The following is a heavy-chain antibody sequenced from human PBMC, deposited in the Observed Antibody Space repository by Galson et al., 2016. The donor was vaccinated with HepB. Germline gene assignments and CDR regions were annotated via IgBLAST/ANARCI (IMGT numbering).Heavy chain of an antibody. CDR2: FYFSGKT. CDR3: ARRVGNGSGNLRY. V-gene: IGHV4-39*07. CDR1: GASISATAYY. J-gene: IGHJ4*02. D-gene: IGHD3-10*01. Sequence: SETLSLTCSVSGASISATAYYWGRIRQSPGKGLEWIGDFYFSGKTYYNPSLKSRVTISVDTSKNQFSLNVTSVTAADTARYYCARRVGNGSGNLRYWGQGTTVTVSS.